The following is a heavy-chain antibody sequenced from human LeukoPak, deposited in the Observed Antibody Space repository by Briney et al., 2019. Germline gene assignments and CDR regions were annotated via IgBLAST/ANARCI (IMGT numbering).Heavy chain of an antibody. Sequence: SETLSLTCTVSGGSISSSSYYWGWIRQPPGKGLEWIGSIYYSGSTYYNPSLKSRVTISVDTSKNQFSLKLSSVTAADTAVYYCARHLGYDFWSGYSYGNYFDYWGQGTLVTVSS. D-gene: IGHD3-3*01. CDR2: IYYSGST. J-gene: IGHJ4*02. V-gene: IGHV4-39*01. CDR3: ARHLGYDFWSGYSYGNYFDY. CDR1: GGSISSSSYY.